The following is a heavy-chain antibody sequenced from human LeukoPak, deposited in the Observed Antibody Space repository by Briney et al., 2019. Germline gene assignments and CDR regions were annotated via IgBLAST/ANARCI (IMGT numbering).Heavy chain of an antibody. Sequence: SVKVSCKASGGTFSSYAISWVQQAPGQGLEWMGGIIPIFGTANYAQKFQGRVTITADESTSTAYMELSSLRSEDTAVYYCARDSSGYYGRGYYYYGMDVWGQGTTVTVSS. CDR3: ARDSSGYYGRGYYYYGMDV. J-gene: IGHJ6*02. CDR2: IIPIFGTA. V-gene: IGHV1-69*13. CDR1: GGTFSSYA. D-gene: IGHD3-22*01.